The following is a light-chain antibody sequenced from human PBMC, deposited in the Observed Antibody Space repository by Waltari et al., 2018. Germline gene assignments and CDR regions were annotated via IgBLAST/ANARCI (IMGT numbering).Light chain of an antibody. CDR3: AAWDDSLSGWV. J-gene: IGLJ3*02. CDR1: SSNIGTNY. CDR2: RSD. V-gene: IGLV1-47*01. Sequence: QSVLTQPHSASGTPGQRVTIPCSGSSSNIGTNYIYWYQHLPATAPKPLIYRSDQRPSGVPDRFSGSKSGTSASLAISGLRSEDEADYYCAAWDDSLSGWVFGGGTKLTVL.